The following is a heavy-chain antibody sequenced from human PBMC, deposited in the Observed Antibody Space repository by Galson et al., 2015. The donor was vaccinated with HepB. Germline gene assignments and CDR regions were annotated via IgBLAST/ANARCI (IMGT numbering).Heavy chain of an antibody. CDR3: ASTNYYDSSGYPIGAFGI. J-gene: IGHJ3*02. D-gene: IGHD3-22*01. V-gene: IGHV3-30-3*01. CDR2: ISYDGSNK. Sequence: SLRLSCAASGFTFSSYAMHWVRQAPGKGLEWVAVISYDGSNKYYADSVKGRFTISRDNSKNTLYLQMNSLRAEDTAVYYCASTNYYDSSGYPIGAFGIWGQGTMVTVSS. CDR1: GFTFSSYA.